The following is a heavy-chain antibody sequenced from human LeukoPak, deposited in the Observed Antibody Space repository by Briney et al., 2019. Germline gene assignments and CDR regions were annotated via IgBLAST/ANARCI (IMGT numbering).Heavy chain of an antibody. CDR1: GYTFTSYG. CDR3: ARDYYYDSGRDAFDI. Sequence: ASVKVSCKASGYTFTSYGISWVRQAPGQGLEWMGWISAYNGNTNYAQKLQGRVTMTADTSTSTAYMDLRSLRSDDTAVYYCARDYYYDSGRDAFDIWGQGTMVTVSS. CDR2: ISAYNGNT. V-gene: IGHV1-18*01. D-gene: IGHD3-22*01. J-gene: IGHJ3*02.